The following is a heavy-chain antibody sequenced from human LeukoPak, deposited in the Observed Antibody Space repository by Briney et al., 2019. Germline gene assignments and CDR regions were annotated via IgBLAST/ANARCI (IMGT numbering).Heavy chain of an antibody. D-gene: IGHD4-17*01. V-gene: IGHV3-30*04. Sequence: PGGSLRLSCAASGFTFRSYSMHWVRQAPGKGLEWVAVISYDGSKKFYAESVRGRFTISRDNSNNTLYLQMNSLRRGDSAVYHCARSTVTTANLFDSWGQGTLVTVSS. CDR3: ARSTVTTANLFDS. CDR1: GFTFRSYS. J-gene: IGHJ5*01. CDR2: ISYDGSKK.